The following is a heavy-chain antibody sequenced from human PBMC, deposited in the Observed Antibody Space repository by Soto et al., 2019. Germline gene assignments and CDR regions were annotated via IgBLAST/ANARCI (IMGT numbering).Heavy chain of an antibody. D-gene: IGHD6-19*01. CDR3: AKDGWSSGWYG. CDR2: ISGSGGST. CDR1: GFTFSSYS. J-gene: IGHJ4*02. V-gene: IGHV3-23*01. Sequence: PGGSLRLSCAASGFTFSSYSMNWVRQAPGKGLEWVSAISGSGGSTYYADSVKGRFTISRDNSKNTLYLQMNSLRAEDTAVYYCAKDGWSSGWYGWGQGTLVTVSS.